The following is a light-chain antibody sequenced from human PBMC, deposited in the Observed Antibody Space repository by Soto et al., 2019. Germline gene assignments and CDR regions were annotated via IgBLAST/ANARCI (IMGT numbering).Light chain of an antibody. CDR1: SSDVGGFNY. CDR3: CSYAGGYTHYV. CDR2: DVS. J-gene: IGLJ1*01. V-gene: IGLV2-11*01. Sequence: ALTQPPSVSGSPGQSVTISCTGTSSDVGGFNYVSWYQHHPGKAPKLMIYDVSKRPSGVPDRFSGSKPGNTASLTISGLQAEDEADYYCCSYAGGYTHYVFATGTKVTVL.